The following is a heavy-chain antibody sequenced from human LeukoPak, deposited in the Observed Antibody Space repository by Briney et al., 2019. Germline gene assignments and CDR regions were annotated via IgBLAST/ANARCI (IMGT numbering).Heavy chain of an antibody. V-gene: IGHV3-74*01. CDR3: ARAQVGVDAFDI. CDR1: GFTFSSYA. J-gene: IGHJ3*02. Sequence: GGSLRLSCAASGFTFSSYAMHWVRQAPGKGLVWVSRINSDGSSTSYADSVKGRFTISRDNAKNTLYLQMNSLRAEDTAVYYCARAQVGVDAFDIWGQGTMVTVSS. CDR2: INSDGSST. D-gene: IGHD1-26*01.